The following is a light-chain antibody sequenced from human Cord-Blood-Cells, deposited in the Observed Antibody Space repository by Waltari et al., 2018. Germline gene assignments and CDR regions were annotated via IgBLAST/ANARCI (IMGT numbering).Light chain of an antibody. CDR1: QSISSY. V-gene: IGKV1-39*01. J-gene: IGKJ2*01. Sequence: DIQITQSPSSLSASVGDRVTITCRASQSISSYLNWYQQKPGKAPKPLIYAASSLQSGVPSRFSSSGSGTDFTLTISSLQPEDFATYDWKQSYTTPYTLGQGTKLEIK. CDR3: KQSYTTPYT. CDR2: AAS.